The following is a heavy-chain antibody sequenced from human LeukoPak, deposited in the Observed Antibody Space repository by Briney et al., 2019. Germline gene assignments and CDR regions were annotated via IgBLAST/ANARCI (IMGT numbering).Heavy chain of an antibody. D-gene: IGHD6-19*01. J-gene: IGHJ4*02. CDR2: VHISGST. V-gene: IGHV4-61*09. CDR3: ARDSSGWASFDY. CDR1: GGSISSRSYC. Sequence: TSQTLSLTCTVSGGSISSRSYCWSWIRQPAVKGLEWIGHVHISGSTNYNSSLKSRVTISVDTSKNQFSLKLSSVTAADTAVYFCARDSSGWASFDYWGRGILVTVSS.